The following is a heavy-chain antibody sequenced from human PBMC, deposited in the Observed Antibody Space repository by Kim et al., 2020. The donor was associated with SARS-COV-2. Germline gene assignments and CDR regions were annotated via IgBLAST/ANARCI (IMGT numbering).Heavy chain of an antibody. Sequence: GGSLRLSCAASGFTFSRYAMSWVRQAPGKGLVWVSTIGGSGDSAHYADSVRGRFTVSRDNSKNTVYLQMNGLRAEDTAVYYCAKRETNPGSFDLWGQGTMVTVSS. CDR1: GFTFSRYA. D-gene: IGHD1-1*01. CDR2: IGGSGDSA. J-gene: IGHJ3*01. CDR3: AKRETNPGSFDL. V-gene: IGHV3-23*01.